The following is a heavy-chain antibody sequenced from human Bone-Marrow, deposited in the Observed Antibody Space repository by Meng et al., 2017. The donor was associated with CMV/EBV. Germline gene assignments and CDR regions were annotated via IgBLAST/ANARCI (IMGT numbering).Heavy chain of an antibody. CDR3: ASMWEGGY. D-gene: IGHD1-26*01. Sequence: LSLTCAASGFTFSRFWMSWVRQAPGKGLEWVANIKEDGSDKYYVDSVKGRFTISRDNAKNSLYLQMNSLRAEDTAVYYCASMWEGGYWGQGTLVTVSS. CDR1: GFTFSRFW. V-gene: IGHV3-7*01. CDR2: IKEDGSDK. J-gene: IGHJ4*02.